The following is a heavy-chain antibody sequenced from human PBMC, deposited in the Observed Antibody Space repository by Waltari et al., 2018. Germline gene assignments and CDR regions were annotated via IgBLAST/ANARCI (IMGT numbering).Heavy chain of an antibody. CDR3: ARQIAAALYWYFDL. V-gene: IGHV4-59*08. CDR2: IDGSSGST. Sequence: QVQLQESGPGLVKPSETLSLTCAVSGGSFRSYWWGWIRQPPGKGLEWIGSIDGSSGSTEYNPSLKSRATISRDTSKKQLSLKLNSVTAADTAVYYCARQIAAALYWYFDLWGPGTPITISS. D-gene: IGHD6-13*01. J-gene: IGHJ2*01. CDR1: GGSFRSYW.